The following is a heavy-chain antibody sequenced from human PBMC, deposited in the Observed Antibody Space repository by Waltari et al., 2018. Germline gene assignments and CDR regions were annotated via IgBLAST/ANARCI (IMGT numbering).Heavy chain of an antibody. CDR3: ARDAYDFWSGYYYYYYGMDV. CDR2: ISSSSSTI. Sequence: EVQLVESGGGLVQPGGSLRLSCAASGFTFSSYSMNWVRQAPGKGLGWVSYISSSSSTIYYADSVKGRFTISRDNAKNSLYLQMNSLRAEDTAVYYCARDAYDFWSGYYYYYYGMDVWGQGTTVTVSS. CDR1: GFTFSSYS. D-gene: IGHD3-3*01. J-gene: IGHJ6*02. V-gene: IGHV3-48*01.